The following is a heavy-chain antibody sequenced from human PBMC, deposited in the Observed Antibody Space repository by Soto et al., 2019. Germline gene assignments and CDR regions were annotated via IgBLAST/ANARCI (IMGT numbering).Heavy chain of an antibody. J-gene: IGHJ4*02. V-gene: IGHV4-31*03. Sequence: QVQLQESGPGLVKPAQTLSLTCTVSGASINDGAYYWNWVRQHPERGLEWIGYIRYSGNTYYNPSLKTRLILSLDTCKNQFSLMLSSVTAAVTAIYYCARSNYGDYGAQPDHWGQGTPVTVSS. CDR3: ARSNYGDYGAQPDH. CDR1: GASINDGAYY. D-gene: IGHD4-17*01. CDR2: IRYSGNT.